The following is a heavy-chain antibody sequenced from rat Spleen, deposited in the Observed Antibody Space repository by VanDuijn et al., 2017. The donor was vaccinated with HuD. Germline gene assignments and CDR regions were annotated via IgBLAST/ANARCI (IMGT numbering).Heavy chain of an antibody. CDR2: ISYDGSST. CDR1: GFTFSDYY. V-gene: IGHV5-20*01. J-gene: IGHJ2*01. Sequence: EVQLVESGGGLVQPGRSLKLSCAASGFTFSDYYMAWVRQAPTKGLEWVAFISYDGSSTYYRDSVKGRFTGSRDNAKGILYLQMNSLRSEDTATYYCATGSHFDYWGQGVMVTVSS. D-gene: IGHD3-8*01. CDR3: ATGSHFDY.